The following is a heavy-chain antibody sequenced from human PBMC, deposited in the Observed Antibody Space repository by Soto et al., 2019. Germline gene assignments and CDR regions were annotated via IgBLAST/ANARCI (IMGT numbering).Heavy chain of an antibody. CDR2: IHYSGST. Sequence: QVRLQESGPGLVKPSETLSLTCTLSGGSMTSDYWSWVRQPPGKGPEWIGHIHYSGSTAYSSSLTRRVTISGDTSKNQFSLKLHSATAADTGVYFCARGGGGSTHFDFWGQGILVTVSS. V-gene: IGHV4-59*01. J-gene: IGHJ4*02. CDR1: GGSMTSDY. D-gene: IGHD3-16*01. CDR3: ARGGGGSTHFDF.